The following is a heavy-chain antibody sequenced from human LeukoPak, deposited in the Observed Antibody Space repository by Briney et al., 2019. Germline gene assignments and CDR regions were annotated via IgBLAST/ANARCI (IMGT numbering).Heavy chain of an antibody. Sequence: PGGSLRLSCAVSGFTFRSYDMSWVRQAPGKGLEWVSGISGSGEGTYYANSVKGRFTISRDTSKNALYLHMNSLRVEDTAVYYCAKVGQNYHILTYYFDYWGQGTLVTVSS. CDR3: AKVGQNYHILTYYFDY. D-gene: IGHD3-9*01. CDR2: ISGSGEGT. CDR1: GFTFRSYD. J-gene: IGHJ4*02. V-gene: IGHV3-23*01.